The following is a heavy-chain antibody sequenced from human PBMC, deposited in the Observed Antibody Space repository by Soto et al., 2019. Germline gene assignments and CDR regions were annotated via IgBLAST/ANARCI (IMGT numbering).Heavy chain of an antibody. CDR2: ISYDGTDK. J-gene: IGHJ4*02. V-gene: IGHV3-30*18. CDR1: VFTFNTFG. D-gene: IGHD4-17*01. Sequence: GGSLRLSCAASVFTFNTFGMHWVRQAPGKGLEWVAAISYDGTDKYYADSVKGRFTISKDNSKNTLHLQMNSLRAEDTAVYYCAKGSTATGYPFDYWGQGTLVTVSS. CDR3: AKGSTATGYPFDY.